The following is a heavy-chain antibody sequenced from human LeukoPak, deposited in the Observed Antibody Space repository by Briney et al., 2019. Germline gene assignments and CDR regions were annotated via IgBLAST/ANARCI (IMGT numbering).Heavy chain of an antibody. V-gene: IGHV4-4*07. D-gene: IGHD6-19*01. CDR3: ARVRLGRGLDY. Sequence: GWIGRIHTSGSTYYSPSLKSRVTMSVDTSTNQCSLKLSSVTAADTAMYYCARVRLGRGLDYWGQGTLVTVSS. CDR2: IHTSGST. J-gene: IGHJ4*02.